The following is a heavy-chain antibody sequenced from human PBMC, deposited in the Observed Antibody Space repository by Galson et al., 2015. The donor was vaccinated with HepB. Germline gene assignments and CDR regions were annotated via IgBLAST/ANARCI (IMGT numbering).Heavy chain of an antibody. CDR2: ISYDGSNK. J-gene: IGHJ4*02. CDR1: GFTFSSYA. CDR3: ASNRDYYDSSGYYEDY. D-gene: IGHD3-22*01. V-gene: IGHV3-30*04. Sequence: LRLSCAASGFTFSSYAMHWVRQAPGKGLEWVAVISYDGSNKYYADSVKGRFTISRDNSKNTLYLQMNSLRAEDTAVYYCASNRDYYDSSGYYEDYWGQGTLVTVSS.